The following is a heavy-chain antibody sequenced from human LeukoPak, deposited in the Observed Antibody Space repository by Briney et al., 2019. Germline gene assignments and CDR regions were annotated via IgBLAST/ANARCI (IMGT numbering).Heavy chain of an antibody. CDR1: GYTFTSYY. CDR3: ARDLGTYTFDFDY. Sequence: GASVKVSCKASGYTFTSYYLHWVRQAPGQGLEWMAWINPNSGGTNFAQKFQGRVTMTRDTSISTAYMDLSRLRSDDTAVYYCARDLGTYTFDFDYWGQGTLVTVSS. J-gene: IGHJ4*02. D-gene: IGHD6-13*01. V-gene: IGHV1-2*02. CDR2: INPNSGGT.